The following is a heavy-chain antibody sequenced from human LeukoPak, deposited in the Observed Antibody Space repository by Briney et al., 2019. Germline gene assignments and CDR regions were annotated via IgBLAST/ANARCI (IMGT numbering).Heavy chain of an antibody. J-gene: IGHJ4*02. Sequence: ASVKVSCKASGYTFTSYDINWVRQATGQGLEWMGWMSPKSGNTGYAQKFQGRVTMTSNTAISTAYMELSGLRSEDTAVYYCVRTPPNWGADYWGQGTLVTVSS. CDR2: MSPKSGNT. CDR3: VRTPPNWGADY. CDR1: GYTFTSYD. V-gene: IGHV1-8*01. D-gene: IGHD7-27*01.